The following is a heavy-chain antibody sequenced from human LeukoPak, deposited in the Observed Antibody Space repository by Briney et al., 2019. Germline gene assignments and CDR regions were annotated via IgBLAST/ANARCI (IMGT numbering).Heavy chain of an antibody. CDR3: ARVGGYYDSSGLSNDAFDI. D-gene: IGHD3-22*01. J-gene: IGHJ3*02. CDR1: GGSISIYY. Sequence: SETLSLTCTVSGGSISIYYWSWIRQPPGKGLEWIGYIYYSGSTNYNPSLKSRVTISVDTSKNQFSLKLSSVTAADTAVYYCARVGGYYDSSGLSNDAFDIWGQGTMVTVSS. CDR2: IYYSGST. V-gene: IGHV4-59*01.